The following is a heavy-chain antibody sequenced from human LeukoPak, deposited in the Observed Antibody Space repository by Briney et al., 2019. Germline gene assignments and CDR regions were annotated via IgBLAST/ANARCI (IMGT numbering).Heavy chain of an antibody. CDR3: ARAYCSSTSCPSDY. Sequence: SETLSLTCTVSGGSISSGGYCWSWLRQPPGKGLEWIGYIYHSGSTNYNPSLKSRVTISVDTSKNQFSLKLSSVTAADTAVYYCARAYCSSTSCPSDYWGQGTLVTVSS. V-gene: IGHV4-30-2*01. CDR2: IYHSGST. J-gene: IGHJ4*02. CDR1: GGSISSGGYC. D-gene: IGHD2-2*01.